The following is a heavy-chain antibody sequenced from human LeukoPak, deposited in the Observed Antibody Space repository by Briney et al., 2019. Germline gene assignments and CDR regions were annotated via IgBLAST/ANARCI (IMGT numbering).Heavy chain of an antibody. J-gene: IGHJ4*02. CDR1: GYPFTGYY. CDR2: INPNSGGT. CDR3: AREASGSYDY. V-gene: IGHV1-2*02. Sequence: GESLKISCKGSGYPFTGYYMHWVRQAPGQGLEWMGWINPNSGGTNYAQKFQGRVTMTRDTSISTAYMELSRLRSDDTAVYYCAREASGSYDYWGQGTLVTVSS. D-gene: IGHD1-26*01.